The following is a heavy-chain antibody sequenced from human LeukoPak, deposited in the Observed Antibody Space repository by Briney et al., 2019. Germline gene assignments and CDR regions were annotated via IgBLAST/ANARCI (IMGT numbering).Heavy chain of an antibody. D-gene: IGHD3-10*01. CDR1: GYTFTSYD. Sequence: ASVKVSCKASGYTFTSYDINWVRQATGQGLEWMGWMNPNSGNTGYAQKFQGRVTMTTDTSTSTAYMELRSLTSDDTAVYYCATAPDGRYSDYWGQGTLVTVSS. CDR2: MNPNSGNT. CDR3: ATAPDGRYSDY. J-gene: IGHJ4*02. V-gene: IGHV1-8*02.